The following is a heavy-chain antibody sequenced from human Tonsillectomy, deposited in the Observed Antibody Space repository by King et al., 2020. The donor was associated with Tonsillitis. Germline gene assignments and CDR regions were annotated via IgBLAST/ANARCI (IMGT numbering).Heavy chain of an antibody. CDR1: GYTFTSLH. J-gene: IGHJ3*02. CDR2: KDPNTGDT. D-gene: IGHD6-13*01. CDR3: ARGVAAGVDI. Sequence: VQLVQSGAEVKKPGASVKVSCKASGYTFTSLHINWVRQAAGQGLEWMGWKDPNTGDTGYAQKFQDRVTMTRDTSVSTAYMELSSLRSEDTAVYYCARGVAAGVDIWGQGTMVTVSS. V-gene: IGHV1-8*01.